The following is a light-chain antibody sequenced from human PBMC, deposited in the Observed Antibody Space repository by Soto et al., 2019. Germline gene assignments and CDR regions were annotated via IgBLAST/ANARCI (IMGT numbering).Light chain of an antibody. V-gene: IGLV2-14*01. CDR2: EVT. Sequence: QSALTQPASVSGSPGQSITISCTGTSSDVGGYNYVSCYQQHPGKAPKLMIYEVTNRPSGVSNRFSGSKSGNTASLTISGLQADDEADYYCSSYTSSITYVFGTGTKLTVL. CDR1: SSDVGGYNY. CDR3: SSYTSSITYV. J-gene: IGLJ1*01.